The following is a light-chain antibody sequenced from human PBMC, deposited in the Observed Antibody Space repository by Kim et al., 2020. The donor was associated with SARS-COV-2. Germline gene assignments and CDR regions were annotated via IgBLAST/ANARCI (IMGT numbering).Light chain of an antibody. CDR3: QVWDSSTWV. CDR1: NIGSKN. CDR2: RDS. V-gene: IGLV3-9*01. J-gene: IGLJ3*02. Sequence: SVALGQMARITCGGNNIGSKNVHWYQQKPGQAPVVVIYRDSIRPSGIPERFSGSNSGNTATLTISRAQAGDEADYYCQVWDSSTWVFGGGTQLTVL.